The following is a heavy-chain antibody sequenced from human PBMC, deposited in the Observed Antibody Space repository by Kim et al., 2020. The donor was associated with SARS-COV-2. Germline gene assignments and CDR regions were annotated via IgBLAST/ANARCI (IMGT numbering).Heavy chain of an antibody. CDR1: GYRFSDYW. D-gene: IGHD2-15*01. V-gene: IGHV5-51*01. Sequence: GESLKISCKGFGYRFSDYWIGWVRQMPGKGPEWMGIIYPDDSATDDSATKYSPSFQGQVTISTDKSISTAYLQWTSLKASDTAIYYCASHGLRGCRGGRCFTSFYYYGMDVWGKGTTVTVSS. CDR3: ASHGLRGCRGGRCFTSFYYYGMDV. CDR2: IYPDDSATDDSAT. J-gene: IGHJ6*04.